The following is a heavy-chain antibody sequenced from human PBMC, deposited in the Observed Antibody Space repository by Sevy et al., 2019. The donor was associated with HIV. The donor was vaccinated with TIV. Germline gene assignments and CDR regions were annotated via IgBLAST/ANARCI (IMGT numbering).Heavy chain of an antibody. CDR2: ISSGSTYI. D-gene: IGHD6-13*01. V-gene: IGHV3-11*06. Sequence: GGSLRLSCAASGFTFSDYYMTWIRQAPGKGLEWVSYISSGSTYINYADSVKGRFTISRDNAKNSLYLQMNSLRAEDTAVYYCAKASRVYSSSHFDYWGQGTLVTVSS. CDR3: AKASRVYSSSHFDY. J-gene: IGHJ4*02. CDR1: GFTFSDYY.